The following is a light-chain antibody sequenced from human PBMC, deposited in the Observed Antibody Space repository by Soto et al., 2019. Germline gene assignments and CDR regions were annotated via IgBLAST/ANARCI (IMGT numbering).Light chain of an antibody. Sequence: EIVLTRCPGSPSLSSGERATLSCRADQSVSSNFLAWYQQKPGQAPXLXXYGASSRATGIPHRFSGSGSGTEFTLTISSLQSEHSADYCGQQYNNWAPISLGQGTRLEIK. V-gene: IGKV3D-15*01. CDR2: GAS. J-gene: IGKJ5*01. CDR1: QSVSSN. CDR3: QQYNNWAPIS.